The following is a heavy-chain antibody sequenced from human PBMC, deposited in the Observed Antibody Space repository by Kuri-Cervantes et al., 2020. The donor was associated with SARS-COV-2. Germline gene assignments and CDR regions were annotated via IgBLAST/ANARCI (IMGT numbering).Heavy chain of an antibody. CDR2: IIPIFGTA. V-gene: IGHV1-69*05. Sequence: SVKVSCKASGGTFSSYAISWVRQAPGQGLEWMGGIIPIFGTANYAQKFQGRVTITTDESTSTAYMELSSLRSEDTAVYYCARDLLAAGLQKGGYYYYYMDVWGKGTTVTDSS. J-gene: IGHJ6*03. CDR1: GGTFSSYA. CDR3: ARDLLAAGLQKGGYYYYYMDV. D-gene: IGHD4-11*01.